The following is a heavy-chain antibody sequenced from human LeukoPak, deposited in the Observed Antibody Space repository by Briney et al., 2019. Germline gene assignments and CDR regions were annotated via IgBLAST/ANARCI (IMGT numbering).Heavy chain of an antibody. CDR3: ARHPLGGWYDY. J-gene: IGHJ4*02. CDR1: GFTFSSYS. Sequence: GGSLRLSCAASGFTFSSYSMNWVRQAPGKGLEWVSSISSSSSYIYYADSVKGRFTISRDNAKNSLYLQMNSLRAEDTAVYYCARHPLGGWYDYWGQGTLVTVSS. CDR2: ISSSSSYI. D-gene: IGHD6-19*01. V-gene: IGHV3-21*01.